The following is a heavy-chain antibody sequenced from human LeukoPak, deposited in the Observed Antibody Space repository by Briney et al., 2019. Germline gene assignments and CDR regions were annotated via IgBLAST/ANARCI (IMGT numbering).Heavy chain of an antibody. CDR1: GYTFTGYY. D-gene: IGHD6-13*01. CDR2: INPNSGGT. V-gene: IGHV1-2*02. CDR3: ARDPTYSSSWYGLGYYYYYMDV. Sequence: ASVKVSCKASGYTFTGYYMHWVRQAPGQGLEWMGWINPNSGGTNYAQKFQGRVTMTRDTSISTAYMELSRLRSDDTAVYYCARDPTYSSSWYGLGYYYYYMDVWGKGTTVTVSS. J-gene: IGHJ6*03.